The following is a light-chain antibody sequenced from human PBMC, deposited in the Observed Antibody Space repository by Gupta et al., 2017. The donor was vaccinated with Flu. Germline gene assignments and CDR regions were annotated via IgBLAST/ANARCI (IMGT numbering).Light chain of an antibody. CDR2: QDS. CDR3: QAWDSSTAV. Sequence: VSPGQTASITCSGDKLGDKYACWYQQKPGQSPVLVIYQDSKRPSGIPERFSGSNSGNTATLTISGTQAMDEADYYCQAWDSSTAVFGGGTKLTVL. V-gene: IGLV3-1*01. CDR1: KLGDKY. J-gene: IGLJ2*01.